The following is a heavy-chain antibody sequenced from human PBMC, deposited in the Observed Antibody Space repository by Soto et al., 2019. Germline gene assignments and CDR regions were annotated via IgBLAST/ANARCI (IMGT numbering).Heavy chain of an antibody. CDR1: GGSISVYY. D-gene: IGHD3-3*01. CDR2: IYYSGGT. CDR3: ARGGWRHIDY. J-gene: IGHJ4*02. V-gene: IGHV4-59*08. Sequence: QVQLQESGPGLVKPSETLSLTCTVSGGSISVYYWSWIRQPPGKGLEWIGYIYYSGGTNYNPSLKSRVTISVDTSKNQFSLKLSSVTAADTAVYYCARGGWRHIDYWGQGTLVTVSS.